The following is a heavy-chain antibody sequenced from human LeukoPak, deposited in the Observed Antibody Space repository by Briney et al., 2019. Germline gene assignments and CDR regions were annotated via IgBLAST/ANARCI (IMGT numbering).Heavy chain of an antibody. CDR2: IYPGDSDT. V-gene: IGHV5-51*01. CDR1: GYSFTSYW. CDR3: ARAHGGSYSPGAFDI. J-gene: IGHJ3*02. D-gene: IGHD1-26*01. Sequence: GESLKISCKGSGYSFTSYWIGWVRQMPGKGLEWMGIIYPGDSDTRYSPSFQGQVTISADKSISTAYLQWSSLKASDTAMYYCARAHGGSYSPGAFDIWGQGTMVTVSS.